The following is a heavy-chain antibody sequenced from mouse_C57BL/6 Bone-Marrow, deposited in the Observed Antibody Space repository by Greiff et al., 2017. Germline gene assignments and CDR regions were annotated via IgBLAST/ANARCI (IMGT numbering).Heavy chain of an antibody. CDR2: IDPENGDT. CDR3: SRIAY. J-gene: IGHJ3*01. Sequence: EVKLMESGAELVRPGASVKLSCTASGYNFKDYYMHWVKQRPEQGLEWIGWIDPENGDTEYASKFQGKATITVDTSSNTTYLQLSSLTSEDTAVYYCSRIAYWGQGTLVTVSA. V-gene: IGHV14-4*01. CDR1: GYNFKDYY.